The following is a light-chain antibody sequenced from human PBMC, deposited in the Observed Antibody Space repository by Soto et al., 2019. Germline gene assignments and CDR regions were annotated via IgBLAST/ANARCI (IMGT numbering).Light chain of an antibody. CDR2: EGR. CDR1: ASDVGSSNL. J-gene: IGLJ1*01. Sequence: QSVLTQPASVSGSPGQSITISCTGTASDVGSSNLVSWYQQYSGKAPKLIIYEGRRRPSGVSGRFSGSKSGNTASLTISGLQAEDEADYYCYSYTSSSTYVFGTGNKVTVL. V-gene: IGLV2-14*02. CDR3: YSYTSSSTYV.